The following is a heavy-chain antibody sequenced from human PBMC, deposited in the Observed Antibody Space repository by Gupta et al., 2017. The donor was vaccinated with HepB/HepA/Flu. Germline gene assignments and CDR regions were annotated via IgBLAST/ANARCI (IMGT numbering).Heavy chain of an antibody. CDR2: IIPIFGTA. D-gene: IGHD2-2*02. CDR1: GGTFSSYA. V-gene: IGHV1-69*01. CDR3: ARDQGYCSSTSCYTGRGYFQH. J-gene: IGHJ1*01. Sequence: QVQLVQSGAEVKKPGSSVKVSCKASGGTFSSYAISWVRQAPGQGLEWMGGIIPIFGTANYAQKFQGRVTITADESTSTAYMELSSLRSEDTAVYYCARDQGYCSSTSCYTGRGYFQHWGQGTLVTVSS.